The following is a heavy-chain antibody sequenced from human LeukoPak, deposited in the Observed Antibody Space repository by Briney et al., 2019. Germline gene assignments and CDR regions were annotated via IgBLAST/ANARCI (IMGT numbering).Heavy chain of an antibody. J-gene: IGHJ4*02. D-gene: IGHD5-18*01. CDR2: INHSGST. Sequence: PSETLSLTCAVYGGSLSGYYWSWIRQPPGKGLEWIGEINHSGSTNYNPSLKSRVTISVDTSKNQFSLKLSSVTAADTAVYYCARGLTESVDTAMVTKALYYFDYWGQGTLVTVSS. CDR3: ARGLTESVDTAMVTKALYYFDY. V-gene: IGHV4-34*01. CDR1: GGSLSGYY.